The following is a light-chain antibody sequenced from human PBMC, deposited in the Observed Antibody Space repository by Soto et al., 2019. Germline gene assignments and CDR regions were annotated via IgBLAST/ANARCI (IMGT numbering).Light chain of an antibody. CDR2: ASS. CDR3: SSYTSGTTLYV. Sequence: LTQPASVSGSPGQSITISCTGTSSDVGSYNYVSWYQHHPGKAPRLIIHASSNRPSGVSHRFSGSRSGNTASLTISGLQAEDEADYYCSSYTSGTTLYVFGTGTKVTVL. CDR1: SSDVGSYNY. V-gene: IGLV2-14*01. J-gene: IGLJ1*01.